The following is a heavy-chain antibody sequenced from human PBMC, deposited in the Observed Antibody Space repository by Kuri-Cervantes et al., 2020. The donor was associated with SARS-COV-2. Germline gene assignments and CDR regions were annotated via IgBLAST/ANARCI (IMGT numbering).Heavy chain of an antibody. D-gene: IGHD1-20*01. CDR1: GGSFSGYY. CDR2: INHSGST. CDR3: ADSYNWNRFDS. Sequence: SETLSLTCAVYGGSFSGYYWSWIRQPPGKGLEWIGEINHSGSTNYNPSLKSRVTISVDTSKNQFSLMLTSMTAADTAVYYCADSYNWNRFDSWGQGALVTVSS. J-gene: IGHJ4*02. V-gene: IGHV4-34*01.